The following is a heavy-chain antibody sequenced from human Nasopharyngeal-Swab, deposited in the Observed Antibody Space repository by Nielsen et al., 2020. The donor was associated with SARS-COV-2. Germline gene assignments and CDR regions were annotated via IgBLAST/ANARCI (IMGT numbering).Heavy chain of an antibody. J-gene: IGHJ4*02. Sequence: SETLSLTYAVYGGSFSGYYWSWIRQPPGKGLEWIGEINHSGSTNYNPSLKSRVTISVDTSKNQFSLKLSSVTAADTAVYYCASGTGQEGSYWGQGTLVTVSS. CDR1: GGSFSGYY. V-gene: IGHV4-34*01. CDR3: ASGTGQEGSY. CDR2: INHSGST.